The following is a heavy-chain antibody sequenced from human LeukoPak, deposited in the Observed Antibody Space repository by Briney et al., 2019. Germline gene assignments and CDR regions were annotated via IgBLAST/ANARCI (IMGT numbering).Heavy chain of an antibody. CDR1: VFTFSNYA. J-gene: IGHJ4*02. D-gene: IGHD3-3*01. CDR2: ISYHGSNK. CDR3: AKPFGFLEWLYGGYFDS. Sequence: GGSLRLSCAASVFTFSNYAMHWVRQAPGKGLEWVAVISYHGSNKDYADSLKGRFTISRDNSKNTVFLQMHSLTAEDTAVYYCAKPFGFLEWLYGGYFDSWGQGTLVTVSS. V-gene: IGHV3-30*04.